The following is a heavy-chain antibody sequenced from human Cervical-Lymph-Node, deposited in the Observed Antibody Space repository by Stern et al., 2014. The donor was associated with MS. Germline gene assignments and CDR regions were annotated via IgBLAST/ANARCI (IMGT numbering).Heavy chain of an antibody. CDR1: GYTFTRYY. V-gene: IGHV1-46*01. CDR3: ARVGSGSGSHY. D-gene: IGHD3-10*01. J-gene: IGHJ4*02. CDR2: INPIGGRT. Sequence: VQLVESGAEVKKPGASVKVSCKASGYTFTRYYVHWVRQAPGQGLEWMGIINPIGGRTNYTKRFQGRVTMTRDTSTSTVYMEMSSLRSEDTAVYYCARVGSGSGSHYWGQGTLVTVSS.